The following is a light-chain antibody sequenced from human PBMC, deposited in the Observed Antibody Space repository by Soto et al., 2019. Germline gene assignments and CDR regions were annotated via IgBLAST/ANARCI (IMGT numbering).Light chain of an antibody. CDR2: GAS. CDR1: QSVSSSY. CDR3: QQYGSSRWT. J-gene: IGKJ1*01. Sequence: EIVLTQSPGTPSLSPGERATLSCRASQSVSSSYLAWYQQKPGQAPSLLIYGASSRATGIPDRFSGSGSGTDFTLTISRLEPEDFAVYYCQQYGSSRWTFGQGTKVEIK. V-gene: IGKV3-20*01.